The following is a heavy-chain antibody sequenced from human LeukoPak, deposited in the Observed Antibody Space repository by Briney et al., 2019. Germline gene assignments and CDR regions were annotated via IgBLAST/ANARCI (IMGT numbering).Heavy chain of an antibody. CDR2: INPNSGDT. Sequence: GASVKVSCKTSGYTFTDYYLFWVRQAPGQWLEWMGWINPNSGDTNYAQKFQGRVTMTRDTSISTAYLELTGLKSDDTAVYYCARGITMVRGVFLYYYYMDVWGKGTTVTISS. D-gene: IGHD3-10*01. J-gene: IGHJ6*03. CDR1: GYTFTDYY. V-gene: IGHV1-2*02. CDR3: ARGITMVRGVFLYYYYMDV.